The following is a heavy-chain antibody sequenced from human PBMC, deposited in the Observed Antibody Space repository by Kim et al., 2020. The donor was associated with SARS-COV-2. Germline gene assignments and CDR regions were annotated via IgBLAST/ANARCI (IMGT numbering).Heavy chain of an antibody. CDR3: ARYSGSHYEDY. J-gene: IGHJ4*02. Sequence: GESLKISCKGSGYSFTTYWISWVRQMPGKGLDWMGRIDCSDSYTNYSPSFQGHVTISVDKSISTAYLQWSSLKASDTAIYYCARYSGSHYEDYWGQGTLVTVSS. D-gene: IGHD1-26*01. CDR1: GYSFTTYW. CDR2: IDCSDSYT. V-gene: IGHV5-10-1*01.